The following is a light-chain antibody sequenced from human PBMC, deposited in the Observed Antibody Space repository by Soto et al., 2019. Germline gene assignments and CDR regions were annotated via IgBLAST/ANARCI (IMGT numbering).Light chain of an antibody. J-gene: IGKJ4*01. V-gene: IGKV3-15*01. Sequence: EIVMTQSPATLSVSPGERATLSCWASQSVAGNLAWYQQKPGQAPRLLIYGAFTRATGIPATFSGSGSGTEFTLTISSLQSEDFAVYYCQQYNKWPLTFGGGTKVEI. CDR1: QSVAGN. CDR3: QQYNKWPLT. CDR2: GAF.